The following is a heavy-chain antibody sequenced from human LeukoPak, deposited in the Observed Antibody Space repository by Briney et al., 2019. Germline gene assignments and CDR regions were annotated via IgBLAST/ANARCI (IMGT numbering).Heavy chain of an antibody. CDR2: ISAQNGDT. D-gene: IGHD6-13*01. CDR3: VREPAGYSSTWPYDY. CDR1: GYTFTSCD. V-gene: IGHV1-18*01. Sequence: ASVKVSCKASGYTFTSCDINWVRQAPGQGLEWMGWISAQNGDTYYAQQVQGRVTMTTDTSTGTAYMELKSLTSDDTAVYYCVREPAGYSSTWPYDYWGQGTLVTVSS. J-gene: IGHJ4*02.